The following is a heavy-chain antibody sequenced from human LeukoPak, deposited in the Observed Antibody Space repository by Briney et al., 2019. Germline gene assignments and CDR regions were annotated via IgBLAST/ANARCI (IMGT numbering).Heavy chain of an antibody. D-gene: IGHD5-12*01. V-gene: IGHV4-39*07. J-gene: IGHJ4*02. CDR2: IYYSGST. CDR1: GGSISSSSYY. CDR3: ARVAGYAFDY. Sequence: SETLSLTCTVSGGSISSSSYYWGWIRQPPGKGLEWIGSIYYSGSTYYNPSLKSRVTISVDTSKNQFSLKLSSVTAADTAVYYCARVAGYAFDYWGQGTLVTVSS.